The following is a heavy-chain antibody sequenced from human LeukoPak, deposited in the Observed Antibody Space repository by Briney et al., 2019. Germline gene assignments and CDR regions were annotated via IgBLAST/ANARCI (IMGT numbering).Heavy chain of an antibody. CDR3: ASWSPGIADY. V-gene: IGHV1-69*13. CDR1: GGTFSSYA. D-gene: IGHD6-13*01. Sequence: GASVKVSCKASGGTFSSYAISWVRQAPGQGLEWMGGIIPIFGTANYAQKFQGRDTITADESTSTAYMELSSLRSEDTAVYYCASWSPGIADYWGQGTLVTVSS. CDR2: IIPIFGTA. J-gene: IGHJ4*02.